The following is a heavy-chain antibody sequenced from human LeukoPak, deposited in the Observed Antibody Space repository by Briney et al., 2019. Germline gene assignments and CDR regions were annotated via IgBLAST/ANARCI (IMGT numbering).Heavy chain of an antibody. CDR2: IYPGDSDT. CDR3: ARHGNGYNSPLDY. D-gene: IGHD5-24*01. V-gene: IGHV5-51*01. CDR1: GYTFTNYW. Sequence: GESLKISCKGSGYTFTNYWIGWVRQMPGKGLEWMGIIYPGDSDTRYSPSFQGQVTISADKSISTAYLQWSSLKASDTAMYYCARHGNGYNSPLDYWGQGTLVTVSS. J-gene: IGHJ4*02.